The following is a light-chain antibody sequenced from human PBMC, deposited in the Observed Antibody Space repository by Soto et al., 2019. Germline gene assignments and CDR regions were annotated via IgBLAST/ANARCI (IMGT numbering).Light chain of an antibody. J-gene: IGLJ3*02. CDR3: LLSYSGARV. CDR2: DAT. CDR1: TGAVTSGHY. Sequence: QTVVTQEPSLTVSPGGTVTLTCGSTTGAVTSGHYPYWFQQKPGQAPRTLIYDATNKQSWTPARFSGSLLGGKAALTLSGAQPEDEAEYYCLLSYSGARVFGGGTKVTVL. V-gene: IGLV7-46*01.